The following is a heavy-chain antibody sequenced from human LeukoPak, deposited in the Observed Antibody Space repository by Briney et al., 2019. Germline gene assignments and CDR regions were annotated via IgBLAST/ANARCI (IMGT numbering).Heavy chain of an antibody. D-gene: IGHD2-2*01. CDR3: ARDLPTAL. CDR2: INHGGST. J-gene: IGHJ4*02. CDR1: GGSFSGYY. Sequence: SETLSLTCAVYGGSFSGYYWSWIRQPPGKGLEWIGEINHGGSTNHNPSLKSRVTISVDTSKNQFSLKLSSVTAADTAVYYCARDLPTALWGQGTLVTVSS. V-gene: IGHV4-34*01.